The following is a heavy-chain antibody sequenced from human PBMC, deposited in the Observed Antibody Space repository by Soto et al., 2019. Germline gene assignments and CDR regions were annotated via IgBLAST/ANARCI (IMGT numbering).Heavy chain of an antibody. CDR1: GYTFTGYY. D-gene: IGHD6-19*01. Sequence: ASVKVSCKASGYTFTGYYMHWVRQAPGQGLEWMGWINPNSGGSNYAQKFQGRVTMTRDTSISTAYMELSRLRSDDTAVYYCAKGIPIIAVAGTRYYGMDVWGQGPTVTVSS. CDR3: AKGIPIIAVAGTRYYGMDV. CDR2: INPNSGGS. V-gene: IGHV1-2*02. J-gene: IGHJ6*02.